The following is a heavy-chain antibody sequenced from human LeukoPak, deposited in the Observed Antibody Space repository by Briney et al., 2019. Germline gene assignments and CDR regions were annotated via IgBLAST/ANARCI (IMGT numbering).Heavy chain of an antibody. Sequence: GASVKVSCKASGYTFTSYAMHWVRQAPGQRLEWMGWINAGNGNTKYSQKFQGRVTLTRDASATTAYLELSSLRSEDTAVYYCARDRGRSYGSFDYWGQGTLVTVSS. J-gene: IGHJ4*02. CDR2: INAGNGNT. D-gene: IGHD5-18*01. CDR1: GYTFTSYA. CDR3: ARDRGRSYGSFDY. V-gene: IGHV1-3*01.